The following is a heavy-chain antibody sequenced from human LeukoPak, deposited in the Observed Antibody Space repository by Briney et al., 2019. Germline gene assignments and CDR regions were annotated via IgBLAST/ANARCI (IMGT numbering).Heavy chain of an antibody. V-gene: IGHV1-2*02. J-gene: IGHJ3*02. D-gene: IGHD5-12*01. CDR3: ARGDGYNMGDAFDI. CDR1: GYTFTGYY. CDR2: INPNSGGT. Sequence: ASVKVSCKASGYTFTGYYMHWVRQAPGQGLEWMGWINPNSGGTNYAQKFQGRVTMTRDTSISTAYMELSRLRSDDTAVYYCARGDGYNMGDAFDIWGQGTMVTVSS.